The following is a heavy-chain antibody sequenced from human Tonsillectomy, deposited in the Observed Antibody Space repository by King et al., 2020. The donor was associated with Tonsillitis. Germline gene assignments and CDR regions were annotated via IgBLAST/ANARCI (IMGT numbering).Heavy chain of an antibody. CDR1: GGSMTTYY. V-gene: IGHV4-59*01. CDR3: AREAGTSSGLDY. D-gene: IGHD6-19*01. J-gene: IGHJ4*02. CDR2: IYYSGNT. Sequence: QLQESGPGLVKPSETLSLTCTVSGGSMTTYYWSWIRQPPGKGLEWIWYIYYSGNTIYNPSLKSRVTMSVDTSKNPFSLRLSSVTAADTAVYYCAREAGTSSGLDYWGQGALVTVSS.